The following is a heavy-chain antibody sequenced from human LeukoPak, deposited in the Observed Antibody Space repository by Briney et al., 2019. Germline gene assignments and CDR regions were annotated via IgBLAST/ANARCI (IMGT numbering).Heavy chain of an antibody. Sequence: GGSLRLSCAASGFTFSDHYIDWVRQAPGKGLEWVGRTRNKANSYTTEYAASVKGRFTISRDDSEKSMYLQMSSLKTEDTAVYFCARGGSWFDYWGQGILVTVSS. D-gene: IGHD3-16*01. CDR1: GFTFSDHY. J-gene: IGHJ4*02. V-gene: IGHV3-72*01. CDR3: ARGGSWFDY. CDR2: TRNKANSYTT.